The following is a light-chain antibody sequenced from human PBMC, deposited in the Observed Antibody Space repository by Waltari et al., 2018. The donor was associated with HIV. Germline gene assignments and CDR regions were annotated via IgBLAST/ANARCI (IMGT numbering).Light chain of an antibody. CDR3: QQAASLPWT. V-gene: IGKV1-12*01. CDR2: ATS. Sequence: IQMAQSPSSVSASVGDRVTITCRANQTVNTWLTWYQQKPGTAPRLLIYATSNFQSGVPERFRGRGSGPNFTLTINSLQPEDFATYYCQQAASLPWTFGQGTKVEMK. CDR1: QTVNTW. J-gene: IGKJ1*01.